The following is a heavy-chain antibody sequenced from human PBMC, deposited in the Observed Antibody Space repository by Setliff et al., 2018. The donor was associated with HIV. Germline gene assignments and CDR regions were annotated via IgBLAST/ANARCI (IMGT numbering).Heavy chain of an antibody. Sequence: LRLSCVASGFTFNNYGMHWVRQAPGKGLEWVSAISGTGGSTYYEDSVKGRFTISRDNSKNTLYLQMNSLRVEDTAVYYCARLGELSSFDYWGQGTLVTVSS. CDR2: ISGTGGST. D-gene: IGHD3-16*02. V-gene: IGHV3-23*01. CDR1: GFTFNNYG. J-gene: IGHJ4*02. CDR3: ARLGELSSFDY.